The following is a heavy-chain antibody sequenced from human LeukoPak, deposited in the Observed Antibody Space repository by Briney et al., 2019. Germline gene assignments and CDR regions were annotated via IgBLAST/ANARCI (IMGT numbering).Heavy chain of an antibody. CDR1: GFTFSSYA. D-gene: IGHD3-22*01. J-gene: IGHJ3*02. Sequence: GGSLRFSCAASGFTFSSYAMSWVRQAPGKGLEWVSAISGSGGSTYYADSVKGRFAISRDNSKNTLYLQMNSLRAEDTAVYYCAKGDMIVVEKAAFDIWGQGTMVTVSS. CDR2: ISGSGGST. V-gene: IGHV3-23*01. CDR3: AKGDMIVVEKAAFDI.